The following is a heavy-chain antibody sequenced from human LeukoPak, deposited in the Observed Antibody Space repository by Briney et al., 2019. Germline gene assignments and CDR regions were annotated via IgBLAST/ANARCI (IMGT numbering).Heavy chain of an antibody. Sequence: SETLSLTCTVSGYSISSGYYWGWIRQPPGKGLEWIGSIYHSGSTYYNPSLKSRVTISVDTSKNQFSLKLSSVTAADTAVYYCARGFGSSGYLVDAFDIWGQGTMVTVSS. CDR3: ARGFGSSGYLVDAFDI. D-gene: IGHD3-22*01. J-gene: IGHJ3*02. CDR2: IYHSGST. V-gene: IGHV4-38-2*02. CDR1: GYSISSGYY.